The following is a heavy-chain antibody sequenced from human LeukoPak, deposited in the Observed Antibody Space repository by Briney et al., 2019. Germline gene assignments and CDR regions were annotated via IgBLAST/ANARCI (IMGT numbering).Heavy chain of an antibody. CDR2: IYYSGST. J-gene: IGHJ4*02. V-gene: IGHV4-59*08. CDR3: ARLTGGWLTPDY. CDR1: GGSISSYY. Sequence: SETLSLTCTVSGGSISSYYWSWIRQPPGKGLEWIGYIYYSGSTNYNPSLKSRVTISVDTSKNQFSLKLSSVTAADTAVYYWARLTGGWLTPDYWGQGTLVTVSS. D-gene: IGHD3-16*01.